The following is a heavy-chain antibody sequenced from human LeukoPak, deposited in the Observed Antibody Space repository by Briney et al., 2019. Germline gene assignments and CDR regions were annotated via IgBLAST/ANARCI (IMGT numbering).Heavy chain of an antibody. CDR2: IIPIFGTA. Sequence: GASVKVSCKASVGTFSSYAISWVRQAPGQGLEWMGGIIPIFGTANYAQKFQGRVTITADESTSTAYMELSSLRSEDTAVYYCARLSVTFDAFDIWGQGTMVTVSS. J-gene: IGHJ3*02. V-gene: IGHV1-69*01. D-gene: IGHD4-17*01. CDR3: ARLSVTFDAFDI. CDR1: VGTFSSYA.